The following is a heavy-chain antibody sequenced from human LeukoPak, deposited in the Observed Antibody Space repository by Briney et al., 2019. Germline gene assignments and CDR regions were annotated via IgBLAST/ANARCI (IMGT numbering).Heavy chain of an antibody. D-gene: IGHD3-3*01. CDR1: GFTFDDYG. CDR3: ATDRTIFGVVMIDY. CDR2: INWNGGST. Sequence: PGGSLRLSCAASGFTFDDYGMSWVRQAPGKGLEWVSGINWNGGSTGYADSVKGRFTISRDNAKNSLYLQMNSLGAEDTALYYCATDRTIFGVVMIDYWGQGTLVTVSS. J-gene: IGHJ4*02. V-gene: IGHV3-20*04.